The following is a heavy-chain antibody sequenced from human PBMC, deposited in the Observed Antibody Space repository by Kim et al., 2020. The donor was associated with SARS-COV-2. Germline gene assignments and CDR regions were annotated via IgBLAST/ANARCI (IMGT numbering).Heavy chain of an antibody. J-gene: IGHJ5*02. D-gene: IGHD6-19*01. CDR3: ARDRLHNMSSGWYDWFDP. CDR2: ISSSSSYI. V-gene: IGHV3-21*01. Sequence: GGSLRLSCAASGFTFSSYSMNWVRQAPGKGLEWVSSISSSSSYIYYADSVKGRFTISRDNAKNSLYLQMNSLRAEDTAVYYCARDRLHNMSSGWYDWFDPWGQGTLVTVSS. CDR1: GFTFSSYS.